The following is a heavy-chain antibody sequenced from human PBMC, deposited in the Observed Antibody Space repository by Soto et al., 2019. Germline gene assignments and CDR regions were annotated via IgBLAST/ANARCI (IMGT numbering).Heavy chain of an antibody. CDR3: AREGYCTNGVCGESWFDP. J-gene: IGHJ5*02. Sequence: SVKVSCKASGGTFSSYAISWVRQAPGQGLEWMGGIIPIFGTANYAQKFQGRVTITADESTSTAYMELSSLRSEDTAVYYCAREGYCTNGVCGESWFDPWGQGTLVTVSS. D-gene: IGHD2-8*01. CDR1: GGTFSSYA. CDR2: IIPIFGTA. V-gene: IGHV1-69*13.